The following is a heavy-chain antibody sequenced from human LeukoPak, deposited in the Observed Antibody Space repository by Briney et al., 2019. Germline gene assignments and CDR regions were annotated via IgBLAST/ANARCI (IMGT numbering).Heavy chain of an antibody. V-gene: IGHV4-34*01. D-gene: IGHD3-22*01. CDR2: INHSGST. Sequence: SETLSLTCAVYGGSFSGYYWSWIRQPPGKGLEWIGEINHSGSTNYNPSLKSRVTISVDTSKDQFSLKLSSVTAADTAVYYCARVTMIVVVNWFDPWGQGTLVTVSS. CDR3: ARVTMIVVVNWFDP. CDR1: GGSFSGYY. J-gene: IGHJ5*02.